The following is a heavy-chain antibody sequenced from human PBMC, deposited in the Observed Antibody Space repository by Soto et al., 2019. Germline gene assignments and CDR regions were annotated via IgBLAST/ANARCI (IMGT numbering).Heavy chain of an antibody. J-gene: IGHJ4*02. V-gene: IGHV3-9*01. D-gene: IGHD6-19*01. Sequence: ESGGGLVQPGRSLRLSCAASGFTFDDYAMHWVRQAPGKGLEWVSGISWNSGSIGYADSVKGRFTISRDNAKNSLYLQMNSLRAEDTALYYCAKDRGLVLSFYCAYWGKGTLVTVSS. CDR2: ISWNSGSI. CDR3: AKDRGLVLSFYCAY. CDR1: GFTFDDYA.